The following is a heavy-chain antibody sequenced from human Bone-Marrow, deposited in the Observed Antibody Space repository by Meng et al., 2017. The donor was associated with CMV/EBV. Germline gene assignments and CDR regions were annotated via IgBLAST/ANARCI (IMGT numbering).Heavy chain of an antibody. CDR3: ARDQGYGYGDY. J-gene: IGHJ4*02. D-gene: IGHD5-12*01. V-gene: IGHV3-21*01. CDR2: ISSSSSYI. CDR1: GFTFSSYS. Sequence: GESLKISCAASGFTFSSYSMNWVRQAPRKGLEWVSSISSSSSYIYYADSVKGRFTISRDNAKNSLYLQMNSLRAEDTAVYYCARDQGYGYGDYWGQGTLVTVSS.